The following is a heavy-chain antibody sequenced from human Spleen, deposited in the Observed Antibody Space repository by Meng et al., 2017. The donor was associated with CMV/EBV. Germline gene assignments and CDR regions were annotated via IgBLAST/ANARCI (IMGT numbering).Heavy chain of an antibody. CDR2: ISGRGSGT. CDR1: GFRFSGYT. J-gene: IGHJ4*02. Sequence: GESLKISCTASGFRFSGYTMTWVRQAPGEGLEWVSAISGRGSGTYYADSVKGRFTISRDNSKNTLYLQMNSLRADDTAVYYCAKDLGAYSLSGSYRLNYFDYWGQGTLVTVSS. CDR3: AKDLGAYSLSGSYRLNYFDY. D-gene: IGHD1-26*01. V-gene: IGHV3-23*01.